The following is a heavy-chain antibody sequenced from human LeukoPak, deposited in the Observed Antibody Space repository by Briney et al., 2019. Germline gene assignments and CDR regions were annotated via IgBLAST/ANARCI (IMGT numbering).Heavy chain of an antibody. V-gene: IGHV4-34*01. D-gene: IGHD3-10*01. CDR3: ARGGNYGSGRGYYMDV. CDR2: INHSGST. J-gene: IGHJ6*03. Sequence: SETLSLTCAVYGGSFSGYYWSWIRQPPGKGLEWIGEINHSGSTNYNPSLKSRVTISVDTSKNQFSLKLSSVTAADTAVYYCARGGNYGSGRGYYMDVWGKGTTVTVSS. CDR1: GGSFSGYY.